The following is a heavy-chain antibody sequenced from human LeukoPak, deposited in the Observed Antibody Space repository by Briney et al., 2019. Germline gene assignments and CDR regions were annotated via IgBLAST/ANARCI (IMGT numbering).Heavy chain of an antibody. CDR2: IHPNSGAT. CDR1: GYTFTDYF. V-gene: IGHV1-2*02. D-gene: IGHD2-21*01. J-gene: IGHJ4*02. Sequence: GASVKVSCKTSGYTFTDYFIHWVRQAPGQGLEWMGWIHPNSGATKSAEKFQGRVTLTRDTSITTVYMELSGLSSDDTAVYYCARDIVVVSDTRSFDYWGQGTLVTVSS. CDR3: ARDIVVVSDTRSFDY.